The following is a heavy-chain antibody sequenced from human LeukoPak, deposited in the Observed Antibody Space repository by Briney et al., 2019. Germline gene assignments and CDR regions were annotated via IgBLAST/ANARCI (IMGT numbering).Heavy chain of an antibody. CDR2: IYSGGGT. CDR3: ARGELTTGSAFDI. CDR1: GFTVSSNY. J-gene: IGHJ3*02. V-gene: IGHV3-53*01. D-gene: IGHD3-10*01. Sequence: GGSLRLSCAASGFTVSSNYMSWVRQAPGKGLEWVSVIYSGGGTYYADFVKGRFTISRDNSKNTLYLQMNSLRAEDTAVYYCARGELTTGSAFDIWGQGTMVTVSS.